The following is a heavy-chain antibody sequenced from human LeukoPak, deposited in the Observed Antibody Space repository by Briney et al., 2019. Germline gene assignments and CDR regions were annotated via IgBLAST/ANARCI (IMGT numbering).Heavy chain of an antibody. D-gene: IGHD2-15*01. J-gene: IGHJ5*02. CDR2: ISAYNGNT. Sequence: ASVKVSCKASGYTFTSYGISLVRQAPGQGLEWMGWISAYNGNTNYAQKLQGRVTMTTDTSTSTAYMQLRSLRSDDTAVYYCARDGYCSGGSCSSYNWFDPWGQGTLVTVSS. CDR1: GYTFTSYG. CDR3: ARDGYCSGGSCSSYNWFDP. V-gene: IGHV1-18*01.